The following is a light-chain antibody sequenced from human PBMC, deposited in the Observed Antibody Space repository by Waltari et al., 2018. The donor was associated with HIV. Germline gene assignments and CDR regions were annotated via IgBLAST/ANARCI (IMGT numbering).Light chain of an antibody. Sequence: LTQPPPPAGSPAQRVTVSGPGSGPNIENDNVYRYQQLPAAAPRLLIYKDTQRRSAVPDRFTGSKSGTTASLAISGLRYEDEADYYCVGCDSRLSSYVFGTGTKVTVL. J-gene: IGLJ1*01. CDR2: KDT. CDR3: VGCDSRLSSYV. V-gene: IGLV1-47*01. CDR1: GPNIENDN.